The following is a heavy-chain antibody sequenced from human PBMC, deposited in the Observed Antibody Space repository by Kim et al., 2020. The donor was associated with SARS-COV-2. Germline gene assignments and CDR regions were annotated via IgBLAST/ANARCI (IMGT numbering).Heavy chain of an antibody. CDR1: GYTFTGYY. D-gene: IGHD2-15*01. Sequence: ASVKVSCKASGYTFTGYYMHWVRQAPGQGLEWMGWINPNSGGTNYAQKFQGRVTMTRDTSISTAYMELSRLRSDDTAVYYCARPLCSGGSCPFDYWGQGTLVTVSS. CDR3: ARPLCSGGSCPFDY. J-gene: IGHJ4*02. CDR2: INPNSGGT. V-gene: IGHV1-2*02.